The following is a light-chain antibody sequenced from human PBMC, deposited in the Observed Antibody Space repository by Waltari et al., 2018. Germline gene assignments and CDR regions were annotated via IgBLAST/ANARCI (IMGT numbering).Light chain of an antibody. V-gene: IGKV1-39*01. CDR3: QQSYSTPPT. Sequence: DIQMTQSPSSLSAAVGDRVTIPGRASQSISSYLNWYQQKPGKAPKLLIYAASSLQSGVPSRFSGSGSGTDFTLTISSLQPEDFATYYCQQSYSTPPTFGGGTKVEIK. CDR1: QSISSY. CDR2: AAS. J-gene: IGKJ4*01.